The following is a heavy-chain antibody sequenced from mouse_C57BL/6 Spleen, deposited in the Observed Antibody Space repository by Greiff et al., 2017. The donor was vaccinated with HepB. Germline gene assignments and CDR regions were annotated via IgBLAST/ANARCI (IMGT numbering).Heavy chain of an antibody. V-gene: IGHV5-6*01. CDR1: GFTFSSYG. CDR3: ASNYRDYFDY. CDR2: ISSGGSYT. Sequence: EVKVVESGGDLVKPGGSLKLSCAASGFTFSSYGMSWVRQTPDKRLEWVATISSGGSYTYYPDSVKGRFTISRDNAKNTLYLQMSSLKSEDTAMYYCASNYRDYFDYWGQGTTLTVSS. J-gene: IGHJ2*01. D-gene: IGHD2-1*01.